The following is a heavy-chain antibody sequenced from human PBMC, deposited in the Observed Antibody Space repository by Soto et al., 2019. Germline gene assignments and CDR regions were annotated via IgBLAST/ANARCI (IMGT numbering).Heavy chain of an antibody. D-gene: IGHD1-26*01. V-gene: IGHV3-30*18. Sequence: LRLSCVASGFTFRDYGMHWVRQAPGKGLEWVAGIAHHGLKEHYADSVKGRFIISRDNSKKTVYLQLNSLRGDDTAVYYCAKDWVGGSNKYYFEYWGQGTLVTVSA. CDR1: GFTFRDYG. J-gene: IGHJ4*02. CDR2: IAHHGLKE. CDR3: AKDWVGGSNKYYFEY.